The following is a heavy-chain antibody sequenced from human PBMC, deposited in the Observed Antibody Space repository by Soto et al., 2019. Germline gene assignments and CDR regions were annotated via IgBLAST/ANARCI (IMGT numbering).Heavy chain of an antibody. CDR1: GVPINSFY. CDR3: ARHSPDIVTTNREDDGFDI. CDR2: IYYSRST. V-gene: IGHV4-59*08. Sequence: SAILSLACIISGVPINSFYGCWIRQPPGKGREWIEYIYYSRSTDYNPYLKSRASISVDMSKNQFSLKLTSVTAADTAVYYCARHSPDIVTTNREDDGFDIWGQGTMVT. J-gene: IGHJ3*02. D-gene: IGHD5-12*01.